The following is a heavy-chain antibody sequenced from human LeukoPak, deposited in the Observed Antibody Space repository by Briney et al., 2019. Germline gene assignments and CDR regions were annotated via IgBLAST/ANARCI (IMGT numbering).Heavy chain of an antibody. CDR3: ARLASVESFGNYPNPATVFDY. J-gene: IGHJ4*02. CDR2: ISAYNGNT. V-gene: IGHV1-18*01. Sequence: ASVKVSCKASGYTLTRYGFSWVRRAPGQGLEGMGWISAYNGNTNYAQKLQGRVTMTTDTSKSKAYMDVRWLRSDDTDMYYCARLASVESFGNYPNPATVFDYWGQGTLVTVSS. CDR1: GYTLTRYG. D-gene: IGHD1-7*01.